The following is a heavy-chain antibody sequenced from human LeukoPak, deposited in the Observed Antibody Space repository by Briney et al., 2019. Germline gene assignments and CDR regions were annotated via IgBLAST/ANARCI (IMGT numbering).Heavy chain of an antibody. D-gene: IGHD5-18*01. CDR3: ARDRNMDTAMVGFDY. CDR2: ISSSGSTI. V-gene: IGHV3-11*01. Sequence: GGSLRLSCAASGFTFSDYYMSWIRQAPGKGLEWVSYISSSGSTIYYADSVKGRFTISRDNAKNSLYLQMNSLRAEDTAVYYCARDRNMDTAMVGFDYWGQGTLATVSS. CDR1: GFTFSDYY. J-gene: IGHJ4*02.